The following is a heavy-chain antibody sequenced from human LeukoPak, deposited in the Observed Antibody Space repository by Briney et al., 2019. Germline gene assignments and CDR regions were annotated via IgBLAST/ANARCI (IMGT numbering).Heavy chain of an antibody. CDR2: IWYDGSNK. J-gene: IGHJ4*02. V-gene: IGHV3-33*01. Sequence: GGSLRLSCAASGFTFSSYGMHWVRQAPGKGLEWVAVIWYDGSNKYYADSVKGRFTISRDNSKNTLYLQMNSLRAEDTAVYYCAREKEQWLDEPRYFDYWGQGTLVTVSS. D-gene: IGHD6-19*01. CDR3: AREKEQWLDEPRYFDY. CDR1: GFTFSSYG.